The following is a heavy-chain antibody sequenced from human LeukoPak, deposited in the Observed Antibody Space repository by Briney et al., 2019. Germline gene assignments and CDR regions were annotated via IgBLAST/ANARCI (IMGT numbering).Heavy chain of an antibody. J-gene: IGHJ4*02. CDR1: GGSFSGYY. D-gene: IGHD3-3*01. CDR2: INHSGST. CDR3: ARLTIFGGLFDY. Sequence: SETLSLTCAVYGGSFSGYYWSWIRQPPGKGLEWIGEINHSGSTNYNPSLKSRVTISVDTSKNQFSLKLSSVTAADTAVYYCARLTIFGGLFDYWGQGTLVTVSS. V-gene: IGHV4-34*01.